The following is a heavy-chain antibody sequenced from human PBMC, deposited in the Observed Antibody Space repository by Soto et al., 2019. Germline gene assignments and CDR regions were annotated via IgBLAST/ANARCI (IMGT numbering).Heavy chain of an antibody. CDR1: GFTFTSSA. Sequence: SVKVSCKASGFTFTSSAMQWVRQARGQRLEWIGWIVVGSGHTNYAQKFQESVTITRDMSASTAYMELGSLRSEDTAVYYCARDGSGWFRRYFDYWGQGTLVTVSS. CDR2: IVVGSGHT. CDR3: ARDGSGWFRRYFDY. J-gene: IGHJ4*02. D-gene: IGHD6-19*01. V-gene: IGHV1-58*02.